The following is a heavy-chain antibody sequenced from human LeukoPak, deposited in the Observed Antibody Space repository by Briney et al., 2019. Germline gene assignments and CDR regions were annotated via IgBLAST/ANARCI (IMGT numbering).Heavy chain of an antibody. J-gene: IGHJ5*02. CDR2: ISSSSSYI. CDR1: GFTFSSYS. CDR3: ARDPHSRVYSGSYLNWFDP. D-gene: IGHD1-26*01. V-gene: IGHV3-21*01. Sequence: PGGSLRLSCAASGFTFSSYSMNWVRQAPGKGLEWVSSISSSSSYIYYADSVKGRFTISRDNAKNSLYLQMNSLRAEDTAVYYCARDPHSRVYSGSYLNWFDPWGQGTLVTVSS.